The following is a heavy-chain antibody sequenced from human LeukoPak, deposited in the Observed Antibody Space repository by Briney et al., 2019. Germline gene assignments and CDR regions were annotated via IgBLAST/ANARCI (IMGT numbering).Heavy chain of an antibody. CDR3: ARERGSTVTTDWFDP. D-gene: IGHD4-11*01. CDR2: IYYSGST. CDR1: GGSISSYY. J-gene: IGHJ5*02. V-gene: IGHV4-59*01. Sequence: SETLSLTCTVSGGSISSYYWSWIRQPPGKGLEWIGYIYYSGSTNYNPSLKSRVTISVDTSKNQFSLKLSSVTAADTAVYYCARERGSTVTTDWFDPWGQGTLVTVSS.